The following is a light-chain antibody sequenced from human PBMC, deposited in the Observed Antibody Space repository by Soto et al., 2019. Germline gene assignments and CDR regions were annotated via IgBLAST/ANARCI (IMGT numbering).Light chain of an antibody. CDR2: DAS. CDR3: HQYHSLPLT. CDR1: QDISNS. Sequence: DIQMTQSPSSLSASVGDRVTITCQASQDISNSISWYQQRPGKAPKLVIHDASTLERGVPSRLSGSGSRTEFTFTITTLQSEDIATYYCHQYHSLPLTFGGWTKVESK. J-gene: IGKJ4*01. V-gene: IGKV1-33*01.